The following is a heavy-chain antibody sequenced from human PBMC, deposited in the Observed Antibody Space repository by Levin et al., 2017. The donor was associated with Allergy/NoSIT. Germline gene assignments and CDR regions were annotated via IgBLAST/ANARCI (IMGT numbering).Heavy chain of an antibody. J-gene: IGHJ3*02. CDR2: ISYDGSNK. CDR3: AYGRGAFDI. CDR1: GFTFSSYG. V-gene: IGHV3-30*03. D-gene: IGHD3-10*01. Sequence: SCAASGFTFSSYGMHWVRQAPGKGLEWVAVISYDGSNKYYADSVKGRFTISRDNSKNTLYLQMNSLRAEDTAVYYCAYGRGAFDIWGQGTMVTVSS.